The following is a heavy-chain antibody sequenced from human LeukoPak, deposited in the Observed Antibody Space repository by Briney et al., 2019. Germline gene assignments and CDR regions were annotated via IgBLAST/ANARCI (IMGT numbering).Heavy chain of an antibody. V-gene: IGHV3-21*01. CDR2: ISSSSSYI. Sequence: GGSLRLSCAASGFTFSSYSMNWVRQAPGKGLEWVSSISSSSSYIYYADSVKGRFTISRDNAKNSLYLQMNSPRAEDTAVYYCARVDTATFDYWGQGTLVTVSS. D-gene: IGHD5-18*01. CDR3: ARVDTATFDY. J-gene: IGHJ4*02. CDR1: GFTFSSYS.